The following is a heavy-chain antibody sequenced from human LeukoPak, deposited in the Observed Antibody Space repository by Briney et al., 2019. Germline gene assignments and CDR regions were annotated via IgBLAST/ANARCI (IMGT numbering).Heavy chain of an antibody. CDR1: GGTFSSYA. Sequence: ASVKVSCKTSGGTFSSYAFSWVRQAPGQGLEWMGGIIPIFGTSSYAQKFQGRVTITADESTSTAYMELTSLRSEDTAVYYCARDHYYGDRFSYNGMDVWGQGTTVTVS. CDR3: ARDHYYGDRFSYNGMDV. CDR2: IIPIFGTS. V-gene: IGHV1-69*13. D-gene: IGHD4-17*01. J-gene: IGHJ6*02.